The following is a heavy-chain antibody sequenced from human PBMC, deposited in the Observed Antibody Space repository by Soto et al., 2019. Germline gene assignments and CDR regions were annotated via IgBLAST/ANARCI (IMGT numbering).Heavy chain of an antibody. D-gene: IGHD5-18*01. Sequence: VASVKVSCKASGGTFSSYAISWVRQAPGQGLEWMGGIIPTFGTANYAQKFQGRVTITAGESTSTAYRELSSLRSEDTAVYYCATSDCQQLWKNYYCYYGMDVWGQGTTVTVSS. V-gene: IGHV1-69*13. CDR3: ATSDCQQLWKNYYCYYGMDV. J-gene: IGHJ6*02. CDR2: IIPTFGTA. CDR1: GGTFSSYA.